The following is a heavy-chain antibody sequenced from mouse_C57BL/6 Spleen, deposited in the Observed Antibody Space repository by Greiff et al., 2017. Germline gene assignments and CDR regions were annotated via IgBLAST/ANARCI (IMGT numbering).Heavy chain of an antibody. V-gene: IGHV1-64*01. D-gene: IGHD3-1*01. CDR1: GYTFTSYW. CDR2: IHPNSGST. J-gene: IGHJ3*01. CDR3: ARFGHSGFAY. Sequence: VQLQQPGAELVKPGASVKLSCKASGYTFTSYWMHWVKQRPGQGLEWIGMIHPNSGSTNYNEKFKSKATLTVDKSSSTAYMQLSSLTSEDSAVYYCARFGHSGFAYWGQGTLVTVSA.